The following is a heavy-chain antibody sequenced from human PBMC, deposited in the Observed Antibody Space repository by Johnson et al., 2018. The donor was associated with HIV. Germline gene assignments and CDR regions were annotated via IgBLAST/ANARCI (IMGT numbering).Heavy chain of an antibody. CDR1: GFTFDDYG. Sequence: VQLVESGGGVVRPGGSLRLSCAASGFTFDDYGMSWVRQAPGKGLEWVSGISWNSGSIGYADSVKGRFTISRDNAKNSLYLQMNSLRAEDTAVYYCARDLGVVHNLGSGVWGQGTMVTVSS. CDR2: ISWNSGSI. D-gene: IGHD1-14*01. V-gene: IGHV3-20*04. J-gene: IGHJ3*01. CDR3: ARDLGVVHNLGSGV.